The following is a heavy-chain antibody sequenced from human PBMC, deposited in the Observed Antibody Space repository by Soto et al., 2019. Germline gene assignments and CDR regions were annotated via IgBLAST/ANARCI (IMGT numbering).Heavy chain of an antibody. D-gene: IGHD3-10*01. V-gene: IGHV3-7*03. Sequence: GGSLRLSCAASGFTFSSYWMSWVRQAPGKGLEWVANIKQDGSEKYYVDSVKGRFTISRDNAKNSLYLQMNSLRAEDTAVYYCARGYYYGSGSLGYWGQGTLVTVSS. CDR3: ARGYYYGSGSLGY. CDR1: GFTFSSYW. J-gene: IGHJ4*02. CDR2: IKQDGSEK.